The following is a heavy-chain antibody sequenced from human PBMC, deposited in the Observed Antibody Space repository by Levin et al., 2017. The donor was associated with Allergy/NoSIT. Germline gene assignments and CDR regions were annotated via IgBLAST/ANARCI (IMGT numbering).Heavy chain of an antibody. CDR1: GFTFSNFW. CDR3: ARINFHYGSGTYDLHFDF. CDR2: INQDEREK. Sequence: GGSLRLSCAASGFTFSNFWMSWVRQAPGKGLEWVANINQDEREKYYVDSVRGRLTISRDNAVNSLYLQMNSLRTEDTAVYYCARINFHYGSGTYDLHFDFWGQGTLVTVSS. D-gene: IGHD3-10*01. V-gene: IGHV3-7*05. J-gene: IGHJ4*02.